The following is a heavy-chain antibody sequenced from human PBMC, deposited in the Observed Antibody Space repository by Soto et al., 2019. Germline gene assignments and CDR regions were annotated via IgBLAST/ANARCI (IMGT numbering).Heavy chain of an antibody. Sequence: EVQLEESGGGLFQPGGSLRLTCAVSGFSLNNYWMDWVRQRPGKGLVWVARIYRDGTTSYADSVKGRFTISRDNAKNTVSLQMNSLKDEDTAVYSCMSGNTGYGNFDYWGQGTLVTVSS. CDR3: MSGNTGYGNFDY. D-gene: IGHD5-12*01. CDR2: IYRDGTT. CDR1: GFSLNNYW. V-gene: IGHV3-74*01. J-gene: IGHJ4*02.